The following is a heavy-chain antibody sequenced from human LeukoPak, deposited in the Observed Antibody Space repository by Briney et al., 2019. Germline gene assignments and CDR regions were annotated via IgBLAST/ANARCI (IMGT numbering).Heavy chain of an antibody. J-gene: IGHJ6*03. D-gene: IGHD4-11*01. CDR3: ARAYSTYHMDV. CDR1: GFTFSSYS. CDR2: ISSGSTI. Sequence: PGGSLRLSCAASGFTFSSYSMNWVRQAPGKGLEWVSYISSGSTIYYADSVKGRFTISRDNAENSLYLQMNSLRAEDTAVYYCARAYSTYHMDVWGKGTTVTVSS. V-gene: IGHV3-48*01.